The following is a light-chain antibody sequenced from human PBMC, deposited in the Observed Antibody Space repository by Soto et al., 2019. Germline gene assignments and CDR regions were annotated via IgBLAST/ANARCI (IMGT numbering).Light chain of an antibody. Sequence: EIVLTQSPGTLSLSPGERATLSCRAGQSVSDYLAWYQQKPGQPPRLLFFDASNRATGVPARFSAGGSGTDFTLIINSLEPEDFAVYYCQQRVNWPPTFGGGTKVDIK. CDR2: DAS. CDR1: QSVSDY. CDR3: QQRVNWPPT. J-gene: IGKJ4*01. V-gene: IGKV3-11*01.